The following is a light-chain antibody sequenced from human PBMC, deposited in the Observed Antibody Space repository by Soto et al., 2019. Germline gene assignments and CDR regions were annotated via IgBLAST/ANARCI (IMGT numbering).Light chain of an antibody. J-gene: IGLJ2*01. CDR1: SSDVGSYNL. CDR3: SSYARTNNFVV. Sequence: QSALTQPPSASGSPGQTVTISGTGTSSDVGSYNLVSWYQQHPGKAPKLMIYEVDKRPSGVPDRFSGSKSGYTASLTVTGLQSEDKADYYCSSYARTNNFVVFGGGTKLTVL. V-gene: IGLV2-8*01. CDR2: EVD.